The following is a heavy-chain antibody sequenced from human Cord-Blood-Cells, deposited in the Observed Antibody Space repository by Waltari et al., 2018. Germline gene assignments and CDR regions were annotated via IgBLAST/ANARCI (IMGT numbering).Heavy chain of an antibody. CDR2: IYYSGST. J-gene: IGHJ5*02. CDR1: GGSISSHY. Sequence: QVQLQESGPGLVKPSATLSLTCTVSGGSISSHYWSWIRQPPGKGLEWIGYIYYSGSTNYNPSLKSRVTISVDTSKNQFSLKLSSVTAADTAVYYCARGGYDFWSGPENWFDPWGQGTLVTVSS. D-gene: IGHD3-3*01. V-gene: IGHV4-59*11. CDR3: ARGGYDFWSGPENWFDP.